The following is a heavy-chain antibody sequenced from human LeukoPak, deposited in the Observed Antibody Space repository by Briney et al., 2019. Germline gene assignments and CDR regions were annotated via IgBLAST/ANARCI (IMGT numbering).Heavy chain of an antibody. V-gene: IGHV4-39*01. CDR3: ARRPAAVGSTGCFDY. Sequence: SETLSLTCTVSGGSISSSSYYWGWIRQPPGKGLEWIGNIFYSGDTYYNPSLKSRLTISVDTSKNQFSLKLSSVTAADTAVYYCARRPAAVGSTGCFDYWGQGTLVTVSS. CDR2: IFYSGDT. J-gene: IGHJ4*02. D-gene: IGHD1-26*01. CDR1: GGSISSSSYY.